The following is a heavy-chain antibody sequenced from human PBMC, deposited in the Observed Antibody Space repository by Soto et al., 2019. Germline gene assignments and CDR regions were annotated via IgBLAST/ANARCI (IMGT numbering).Heavy chain of an antibody. V-gene: IGHV5-51*01. J-gene: IGHJ4*02. CDR2: VYPRDSDT. Sequence: PGESLKISCKGSGYIFIDYWIGWVRQMPGKGLEWMGVVYPRDSDTRYSPSFQGQVTISADRSTGTAFLQWRSLKASDTALYYCARPPLPGYSIHFNSWGQGXLVTVYS. CDR1: GYIFIDYW. CDR3: ARPPLPGYSIHFNS. D-gene: IGHD2-15*01.